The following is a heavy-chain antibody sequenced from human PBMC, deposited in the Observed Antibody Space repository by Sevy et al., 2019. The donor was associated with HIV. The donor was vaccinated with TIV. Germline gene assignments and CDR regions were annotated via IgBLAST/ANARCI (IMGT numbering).Heavy chain of an antibody. D-gene: IGHD6-13*01. CDR3: TRDQWQALVRPHCDY. CDR2: IRSKVYGGTT. Sequence: GGSLRLSCTTSGFTFGDYAVSWVRQAPGKGLEWVGFIRSKVYGGTTDYAASVKGRFTISRDDSKSIAYLQMNSLKTEDTAMYYCTRDQWQALVRPHCDYWGQGTLVTVSS. V-gene: IGHV3-49*04. J-gene: IGHJ4*02. CDR1: GFTFGDYA.